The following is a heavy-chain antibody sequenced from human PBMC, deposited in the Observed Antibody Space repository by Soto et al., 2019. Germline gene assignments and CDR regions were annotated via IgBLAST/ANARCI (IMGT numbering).Heavy chain of an antibody. J-gene: IGHJ4*02. D-gene: IGHD2-15*01. V-gene: IGHV5-51*01. CDR1: GYTFTSYW. CDR2: IYPSDSDI. Sequence: GESLKISCKGSGYTFTSYWIGWVRQMPGEGLEWMGVIYPSDSDIRYSPSFQGKVTISADKSITTAYLQWSSLKAADTAMYYCVRSGTSSGRFSDYWGQGTLVTVSS. CDR3: VRSGTSSGRFSDY.